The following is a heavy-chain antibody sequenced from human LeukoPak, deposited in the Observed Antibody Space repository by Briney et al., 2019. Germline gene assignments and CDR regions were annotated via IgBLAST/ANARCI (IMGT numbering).Heavy chain of an antibody. D-gene: IGHD6-13*01. CDR2: ISAYNGNT. Sequence: ASVKVSCKASGYTFTSYGISWVRQAPGQGLEWMGWISAYNGNTNYAQKLQGRVTMTTDTSTSTAYMELRSLRSDDTAVYYCARENNRIAAAAYDTGAHDAFDIWGQGTMVTVSS. CDR1: GYTFTSYG. J-gene: IGHJ3*02. CDR3: ARENNRIAAAAYDTGAHDAFDI. V-gene: IGHV1-18*01.